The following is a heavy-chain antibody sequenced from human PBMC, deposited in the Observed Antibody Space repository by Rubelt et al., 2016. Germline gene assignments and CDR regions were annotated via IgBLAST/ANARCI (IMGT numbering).Heavy chain of an antibody. D-gene: IGHD2-15*01. Sequence: VQLVESGGGLVQPGGSLRLPCAASGFTVSSNYMSWVRQAPGKGLEWVSVIYSGCSTDYADSVKGRFTISRDNSKNTLYLQMNSLAAEDTAVHYWARRRYCSAGSCYADVWGQGATVTVSS. CDR1: GFTVSSNY. V-gene: IGHV3-66*04. J-gene: IGHJ6*02. CDR2: IYSGCST. CDR3: ARRRYCSAGSCYADV.